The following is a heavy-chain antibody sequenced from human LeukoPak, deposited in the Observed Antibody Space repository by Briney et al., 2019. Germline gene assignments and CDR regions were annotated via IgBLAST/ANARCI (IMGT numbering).Heavy chain of an antibody. J-gene: IGHJ4*02. CDR1: GFTFSNYA. D-gene: IGHD6-19*01. Sequence: PGGSLRLSCAASGFTFSNYAMSWVRQAPGKGLEWVSVIYSGGSTYYADSVKGRFTISRDNSKNTLYLQMNSLRAEDTAVYYCARRDSSGWYYLDYWGQGTLVTVSS. V-gene: IGHV3-53*01. CDR3: ARRDSSGWYYLDY. CDR2: IYSGGST.